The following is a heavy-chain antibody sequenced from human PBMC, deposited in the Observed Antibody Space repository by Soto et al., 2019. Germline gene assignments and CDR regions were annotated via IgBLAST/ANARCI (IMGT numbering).Heavy chain of an antibody. J-gene: IGHJ4*02. D-gene: IGHD3-22*01. CDR1: GGSFSGYY. V-gene: IGHV4-34*01. CDR3: ASYFDDSSALGY. CDR2: INHSGST. Sequence: PXGTLSLTCAVYGGSFSGYYWSWIRQPPGKGLEWIGEINHSGSTNYNPSLKSRVTISVDTSKNQFSLKLSSVTAADTAVYYCASYFDDSSALGYWGQGTLVTVSS.